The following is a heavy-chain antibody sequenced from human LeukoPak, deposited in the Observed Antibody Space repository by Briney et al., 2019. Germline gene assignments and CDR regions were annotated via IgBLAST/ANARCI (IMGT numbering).Heavy chain of an antibody. D-gene: IGHD3-16*02. CDR3: ATRGVIVITDYYYYYGMDV. J-gene: IGHJ6*02. CDR2: MNPNSGNT. CDR1: GYTFTSYD. Sequence: ASVKVSCKASGYTFTSYDINWVRQATGQGLEWMGWMNPNSGNTGYAQKFQGRVTMTRNTSISTAYIELRSLRSEDTAVYYCATRGVIVITDYYYYYGMDVWGQGTTVTVSS. V-gene: IGHV1-8*01.